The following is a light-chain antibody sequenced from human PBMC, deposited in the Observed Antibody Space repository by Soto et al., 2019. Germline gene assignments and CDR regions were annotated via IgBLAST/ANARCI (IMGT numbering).Light chain of an antibody. Sequence: EIVLTQSPATLSFSPGERATLSCRASQSFRGLLAWYQQKPGQAPRLLISDAYNRATGLPPRFSGSGSGTDFPLTISSLEHEDSAVYYCQQRNMWPITFGQGTRLEIK. J-gene: IGKJ5*01. CDR3: QQRNMWPIT. CDR2: DAY. V-gene: IGKV3-11*01. CDR1: QSFRGL.